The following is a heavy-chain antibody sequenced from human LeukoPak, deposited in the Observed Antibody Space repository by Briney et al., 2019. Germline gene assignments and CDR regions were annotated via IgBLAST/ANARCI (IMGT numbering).Heavy chain of an antibody. D-gene: IGHD3-10*01. J-gene: IGHJ6*03. Sequence: SETLSLTCTVSGGSISSYYWSWIRQPAGKGLEWIGRIYTSGSTNYNPSLKSRVTMSVDTSKNQFSLKLSSVTAADTAVYYCARHGLARWFGELLRYYYYYYYMDVWGKGTTVTISS. CDR2: IYTSGST. V-gene: IGHV4-4*07. CDR1: GGSISSYY. CDR3: ARHGLARWFGELLRYYYYYYYMDV.